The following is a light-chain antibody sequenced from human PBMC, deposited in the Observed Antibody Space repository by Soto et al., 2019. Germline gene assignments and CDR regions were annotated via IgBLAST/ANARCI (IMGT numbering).Light chain of an antibody. CDR1: QSISDW. CDR2: DAS. V-gene: IGKV1-5*01. CDR3: QQYNNYST. J-gene: IGKJ1*01. Sequence: DIQMTQSPSTLSASVGDRVTITCRASQSISDWLAWFQLKPGKAPKLLIYDASSLESGVQSRFSGSGSGTEFTLTISSLQPYDFATYYCQQYNNYSTFGQGTKVEIK.